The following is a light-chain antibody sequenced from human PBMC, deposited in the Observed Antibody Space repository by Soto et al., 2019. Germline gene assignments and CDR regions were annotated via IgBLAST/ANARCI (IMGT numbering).Light chain of an antibody. CDR2: DAS. V-gene: IGKV3-20*01. CDR1: QNVRSNY. J-gene: IGKJ4*01. Sequence: EIVLTQSPDTLSLSPGERATLSCRASQNVRSNYLAWYQQKPGQAPRFVIYDASSRATGIPDRFSGSGSGTDFTLTISRLEPEDFAVYYCQQYGSSPLTFGGGTKVDIK. CDR3: QQYGSSPLT.